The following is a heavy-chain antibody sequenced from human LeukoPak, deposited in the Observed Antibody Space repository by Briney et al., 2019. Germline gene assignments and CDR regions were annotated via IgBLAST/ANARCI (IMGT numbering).Heavy chain of an antibody. CDR3: ARDAEVGTLFGVLSRYNWFDP. CDR1: GFSFSYFW. V-gene: IGHV3-7*01. D-gene: IGHD3-3*01. CDR2: IKHDGNEK. J-gene: IGHJ5*02. Sequence: GGSLRLSCAASGFSFSYFWMSWVRQAPGKGLEWVANIKHDGNEKYYVDSVKGRFTISRGNTKKSLYLQMNNLRAEDTAVYYCARDAEVGTLFGVLSRYNWFDPWGQGTLVTVSS.